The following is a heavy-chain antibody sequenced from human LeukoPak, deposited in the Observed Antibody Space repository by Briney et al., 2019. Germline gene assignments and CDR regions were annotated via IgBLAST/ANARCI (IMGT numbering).Heavy chain of an antibody. CDR3: ARTYYYDSSGYYYGHWFDP. CDR2: ISAYNGNT. Sequence: ASVIVSCKASGYTFTNVGSSWVPQAPGQGLEWMGWISAYNGNTKYPQKLQGRVTMTTDASTSTAYMELRSLRSDDTAVYYCARTYYYDSSGYYYGHWFDPWGQGTLVTVSS. J-gene: IGHJ5*02. D-gene: IGHD3-22*01. CDR1: GYTFTNVG. V-gene: IGHV1-18*01.